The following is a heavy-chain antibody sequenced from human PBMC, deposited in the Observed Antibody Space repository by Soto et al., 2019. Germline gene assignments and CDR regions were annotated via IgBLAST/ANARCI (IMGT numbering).Heavy chain of an antibody. Sequence: SQTLSLTCAITVDSVSSNSAAWNWIRQSPSRGLEWLGRTYYRSKWYHDYAVSVRSRITINPDTSKNQFSLQLNSVTPDDTAVYFCARDRYSNTYFDYWGQGTLVTVSS. J-gene: IGHJ4*02. V-gene: IGHV6-1*01. CDR3: ARDRYSNTYFDY. CDR2: TYYRSKWYH. D-gene: IGHD4-4*01. CDR1: VDSVSSNSAA.